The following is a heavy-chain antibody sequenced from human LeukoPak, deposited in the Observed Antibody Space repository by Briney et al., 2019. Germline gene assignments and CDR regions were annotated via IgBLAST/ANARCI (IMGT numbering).Heavy chain of an antibody. V-gene: IGHV4-59*01. D-gene: IGHD1-26*01. CDR1: GGSISSYY. CDR3: ARELVGATSRFDP. J-gene: IGHJ5*02. Sequence: SETLSLTCTVSGGSISSYYWSWIRQPPGKGLEWIGYIYYSGSTNYNPSLKSRVTISVDTSKNQFSLKLSSVTAADTAVYYCARELVGATSRFDPWGQGTLVTVSS. CDR2: IYYSGST.